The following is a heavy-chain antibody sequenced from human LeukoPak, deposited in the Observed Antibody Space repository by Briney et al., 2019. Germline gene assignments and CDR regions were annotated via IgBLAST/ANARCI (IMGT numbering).Heavy chain of an antibody. V-gene: IGHV3-11*05. CDR1: VFPYSHYY. D-gene: IGHD6-19*01. J-gene: IGHJ4*02. Sequence: GGSLRLSCAASVFPYSHYYMSWIRQSPGKGLEWVSYFSSSSSYTNYADSVKGLFTISRDYAEHSLYLQMHRVRAEDPAVFFCAGETPEYSSGCCDNWGQGTLVTVSS. CDR3: AGETPEYSSGCCDN. CDR2: FSSSSSYT.